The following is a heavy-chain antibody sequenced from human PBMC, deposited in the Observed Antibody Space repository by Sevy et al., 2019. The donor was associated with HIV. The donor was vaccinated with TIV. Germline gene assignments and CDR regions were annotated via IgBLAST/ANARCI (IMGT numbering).Heavy chain of an antibody. V-gene: IGHV3-23*01. Sequence: GGSLRLSCAASGFTFNTHAMNWVRQAPGKGLEWVSVISGIGSSTYYADSVKGRFTISRDNSKNTLYLQMTSLSADDTAVYDCAKELNPELESMIEVIFRSLKGFDVWGQGTMVTVSS. CDR2: ISGIGSST. CDR3: AKELNPELESMIEVIFRSLKGFDV. CDR1: GFTFNTHA. J-gene: IGHJ3*01. D-gene: IGHD3-22*01.